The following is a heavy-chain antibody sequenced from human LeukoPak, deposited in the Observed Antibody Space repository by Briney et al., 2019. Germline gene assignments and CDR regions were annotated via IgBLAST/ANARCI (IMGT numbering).Heavy chain of an antibody. CDR2: IDTDGRTT. V-gene: IGHV3-74*01. CDR1: GFTFSRFW. CDR3: ATLNSFGSDY. J-gene: IGHJ4*02. D-gene: IGHD5-18*01. Sequence: GGSLRLSCAASGFTFSRFWMHWVRQPPGKGLVWVSRIDTDGRTTTYADSVKGRFTISRDNAKNTVYLQLNGLRVEDTAMYYCATLNSFGSDYWGRGVLVTVSS.